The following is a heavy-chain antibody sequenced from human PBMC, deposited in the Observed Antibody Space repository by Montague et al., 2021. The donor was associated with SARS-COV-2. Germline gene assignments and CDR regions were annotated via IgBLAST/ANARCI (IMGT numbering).Heavy chain of an antibody. D-gene: IGHD2-15*01. CDR1: SGSINSGGFY. V-gene: IGHV4-31*03. J-gene: IGHJ6*02. CDR2: IYYSGST. CDR3: ARSVRRYCNDDGCLARYYYGLDV. Sequence: TLSLTCSVSSGSINSGGFYWSWIRQPPGKGLEWIGYIYYSGSTYYNPSLESRLTISVDTSKNQFSLNLSSVTAADTAVYYCARSVRRYCNDDGCLARYYYGLDVWGQGTTVTVSS.